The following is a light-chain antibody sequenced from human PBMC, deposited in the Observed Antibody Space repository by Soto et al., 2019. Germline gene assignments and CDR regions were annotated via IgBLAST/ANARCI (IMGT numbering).Light chain of an antibody. J-gene: IGLJ1*01. Sequence: QSALTQPASVSGSPGQSITISCTGTSSDVGGYNYVSWYQQHPGKAPKLMIFDVSNRPSGVSNRFSGSKSGNTASLTISGLQAEEEADYYCSSYTSSSTLYVFVTGTKVTVL. CDR3: SSYTSSSTLYV. V-gene: IGLV2-14*01. CDR1: SSDVGGYNY. CDR2: DVS.